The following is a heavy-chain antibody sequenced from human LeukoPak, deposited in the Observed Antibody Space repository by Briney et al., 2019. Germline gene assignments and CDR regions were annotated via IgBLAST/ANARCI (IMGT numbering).Heavy chain of an antibody. Sequence: GASVKVSCKASGYTFTSYGISWVRQAPGQGLEWMGWISAYNGNTNYAQKLQGRVTMTRDTSISTAYMELSRLRSDDTAVYYCARDPIGDYYYYYMDAWGKGTTVTVSS. CDR1: GYTFTSYG. CDR3: ARDPIGDYYYYYMDA. V-gene: IGHV1-18*01. CDR2: ISAYNGNT. J-gene: IGHJ6*03. D-gene: IGHD2-21*01.